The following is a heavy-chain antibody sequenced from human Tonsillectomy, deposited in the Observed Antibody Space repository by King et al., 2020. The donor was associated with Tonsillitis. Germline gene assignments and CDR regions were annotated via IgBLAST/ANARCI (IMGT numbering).Heavy chain of an antibody. CDR3: ARDLYCRSTSCYANWFDP. J-gene: IGHJ5*02. CDR2: INAGNGNT. CDR1: GYTFTSYA. D-gene: IGHD2-2*01. V-gene: IGHV1-3*01. Sequence: QLVQSGAEVKKPGASVKVSCKASGYTFTSYAMHWVRQAPGQRLEWMGWINAGNGNTKYSQKFQGRVTITRDTSASTAYMELSSLRSENTAVYYCARDLYCRSTSCYANWFDPWGQGTLVTVSS.